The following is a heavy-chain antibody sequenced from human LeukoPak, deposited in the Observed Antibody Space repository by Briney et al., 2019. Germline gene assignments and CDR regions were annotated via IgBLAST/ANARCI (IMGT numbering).Heavy chain of an antibody. CDR1: GGSFSGYY. Sequence: SETLSLTCAVYGGSFSGYYWSWIRQPPGKGLEWIGEINHSGSTNYNPSLKSRVTISVDTSKNQFSLKLSSVTAADTAVYYCARDLGYYYDSSGYIRINAFDIWGQGTMVTVSS. CDR2: INHSGST. V-gene: IGHV4-34*01. CDR3: ARDLGYYYDSSGYIRINAFDI. D-gene: IGHD3-22*01. J-gene: IGHJ3*02.